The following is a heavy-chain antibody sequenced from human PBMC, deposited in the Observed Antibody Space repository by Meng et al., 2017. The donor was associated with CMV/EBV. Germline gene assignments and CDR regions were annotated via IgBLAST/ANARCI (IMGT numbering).Heavy chain of an antibody. CDR2: INLDSGAT. Sequence: ASVKVSCKASGYPFTAYYMHWVRQAPGQGLEWMGWINLDSGATNFARNLQGRVTMTRDTSISTAYMELSGLTFDDTAVYYCARGQYYYDSSGYFYWGQGTLVTVSS. V-gene: IGHV1-2*02. CDR3: ARGQYYYDSSGYFY. CDR1: GYPFTAYY. J-gene: IGHJ4*02. D-gene: IGHD3-22*01.